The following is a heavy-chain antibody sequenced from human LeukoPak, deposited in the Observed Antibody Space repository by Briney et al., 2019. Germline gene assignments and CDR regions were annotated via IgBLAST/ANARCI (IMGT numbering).Heavy chain of an antibody. CDR2: ISGSSSYT. J-gene: IGHJ4*02. D-gene: IGHD3-22*01. CDR1: GFNFRTYN. V-gene: IGHV3-21*05. Sequence: GGSLRLSCVGSGFNFRTYNLNWVRQAPGKGLEWVSDISGSSSYTDYADSVKGRFTISKDNANSSVFLQMDSLRAEDTAVYYCARGHNSGYYLKYWGQETLVTVSS. CDR3: ARGHNSGYYLKY.